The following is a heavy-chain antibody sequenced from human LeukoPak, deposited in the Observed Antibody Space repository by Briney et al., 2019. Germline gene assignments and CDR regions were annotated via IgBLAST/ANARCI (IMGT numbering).Heavy chain of an antibody. V-gene: IGHV3-30-3*01. D-gene: IGHD3-10*01. CDR1: GFTFSSYA. CDR2: ISYDGSNK. J-gene: IGHJ5*02. CDR3: ARDSYGSGSYYGNWFDP. Sequence: PGGSLRLSCAASGFTFSSYAMHWVRQAPGKGLEWVAVISYDGSNKYYADSVKGRFTISRDNSKNTLYLQMNSLRAEDTAVYYCARDSYGSGSYYGNWFDPWGQGTLVTVSS.